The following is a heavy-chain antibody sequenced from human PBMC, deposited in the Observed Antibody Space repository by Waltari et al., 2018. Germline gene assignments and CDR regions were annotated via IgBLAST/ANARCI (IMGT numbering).Heavy chain of an antibody. CDR3: AHSRMVRGAAYYYYGMDV. Sequence: QITLKESGPTLVKPTQTLTLTCTFSGFSLSTSGVGVGWIRQPPGKALEWLALIYWDDDKRYSPSLKGRLTITKDTSKNQVVLTMTNMDPVDTATYYCAHSRMVRGAAYYYYGMDVWGQGTTVTVSS. D-gene: IGHD3-10*01. CDR1: GFSLSTSGVG. CDR2: IYWDDDK. V-gene: IGHV2-5*02. J-gene: IGHJ6*02.